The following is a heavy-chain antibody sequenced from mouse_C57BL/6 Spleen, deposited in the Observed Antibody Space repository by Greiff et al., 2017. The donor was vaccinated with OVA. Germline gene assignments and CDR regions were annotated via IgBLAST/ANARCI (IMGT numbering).Heavy chain of an antibody. CDR3: ARAPSYYSNLFDY. CDR1: GFTFSDYG. Sequence: VQLKESGGGLVKPGGSLKLSCAASGFTFSDYGMHWVRQAPEKGLEWVAYISSGSSTIYYADTVKGRFTISRDNAKNTLFLQMTSLRSEDTAMYYCARAPSYYSNLFDYWGQGTTLTVSS. CDR2: ISSGSSTI. J-gene: IGHJ2*01. V-gene: IGHV5-17*01. D-gene: IGHD2-5*01.